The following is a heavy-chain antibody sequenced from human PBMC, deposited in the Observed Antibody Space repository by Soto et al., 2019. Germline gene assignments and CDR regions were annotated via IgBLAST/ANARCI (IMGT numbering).Heavy chain of an antibody. Sequence: SETLSLTCTVSGGCISSYYWSWIRQPPGMGLEWIGYIYYSGRTNYNPSLKSRVTISVDTSKNQFSLKLSSVTAADTAVYYCARTTAKHYFDYWGQGTLVTVSS. CDR2: IYYSGRT. D-gene: IGHD2-21*02. V-gene: IGHV4-59*01. CDR1: GGCISSYY. CDR3: ARTTAKHYFDY. J-gene: IGHJ4*02.